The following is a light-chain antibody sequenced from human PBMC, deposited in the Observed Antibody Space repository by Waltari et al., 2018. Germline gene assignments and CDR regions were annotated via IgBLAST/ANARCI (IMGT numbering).Light chain of an antibody. CDR3: NSRDNSGNHVV. J-gene: IGLJ3*02. CDR2: GRN. Sequence: SSELTQDPAVSVALGQTVRITCQGDSLSSYYASWYQQKTGQAPVIVMWGRNNRPSGIPDRFSGSSSGNTASLTITGAQAEDEADYYCNSRDNSGNHVVFGGGTKLTVL. V-gene: IGLV3-19*01. CDR1: SLSSYY.